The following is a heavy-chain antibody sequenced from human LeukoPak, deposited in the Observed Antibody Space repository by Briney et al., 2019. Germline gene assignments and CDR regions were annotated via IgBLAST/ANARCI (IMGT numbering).Heavy chain of an antibody. CDR2: ISAYNGNT. V-gene: IGHV1-18*04. CDR3: ARQWELLEGLDY. Sequence: ASVKVSCKASGYTFTSYYMHWVRQAPGQGLEWMGWISAYNGNTNYAQKLQGRVTMTTDTSTSTAYMELRSLRSDDTAVYYCARQWELLEGLDYWGQGTLVTVSS. D-gene: IGHD1-26*01. CDR1: GYTFTSYY. J-gene: IGHJ4*02.